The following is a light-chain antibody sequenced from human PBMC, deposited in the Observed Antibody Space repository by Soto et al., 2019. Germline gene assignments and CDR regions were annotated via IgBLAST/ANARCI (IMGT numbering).Light chain of an antibody. CDR2: GAF. V-gene: IGKV3-15*01. J-gene: IGKJ4*01. Sequence: EIVMTQSPATLSVSPGERATLSCRARQSVSSNLAWYQQKPGQAPRLLIYGAFTSATGIPARFSVSGSGTEYTLTSSRLQSEDFAIYYCQQYKNWPPLTFGGGTKVEIK. CDR3: QQYKNWPPLT. CDR1: QSVSSN.